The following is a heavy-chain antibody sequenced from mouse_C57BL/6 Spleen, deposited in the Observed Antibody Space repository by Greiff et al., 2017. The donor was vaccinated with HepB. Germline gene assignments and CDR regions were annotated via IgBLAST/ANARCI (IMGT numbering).Heavy chain of an antibody. Sequence: DVMLVESGGGLVKPGGSLKLSCAASGFTFSDYGMHWVRQAPEKGLEWVAYISSGSSTIYYADTVKGRFTISRDNAKNTLFLQMTSLRSEDTAMYYCARIYYDYDGFAYWGQGTLVTVSA. CDR2: ISSGSSTI. D-gene: IGHD2-4*01. J-gene: IGHJ3*01. V-gene: IGHV5-17*01. CDR3: ARIYYDYDGFAY. CDR1: GFTFSDYG.